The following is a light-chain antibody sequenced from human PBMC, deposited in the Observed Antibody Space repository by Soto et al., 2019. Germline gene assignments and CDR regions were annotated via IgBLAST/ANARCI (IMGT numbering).Light chain of an antibody. CDR3: QQSYSNPRT. CDR2: DAS. CDR1: QYISTY. J-gene: IGKJ1*01. Sequence: DIQMTQSPSSLSASVGDRVTITCRASQYISTYLNWYQQKPGKAPKLLIYDASSLQGGVPSRFSGSGSATDFTLTISNLQPEDFASYYCQQSYSNPRTFGKGTKVDIK. V-gene: IGKV1-39*01.